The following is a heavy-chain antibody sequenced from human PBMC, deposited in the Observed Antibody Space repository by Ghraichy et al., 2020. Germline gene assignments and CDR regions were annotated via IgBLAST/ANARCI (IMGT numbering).Heavy chain of an antibody. V-gene: IGHV3-23*01. CDR3: AKVKGSGNYVNGSFNL. CDR1: GLTFSNFA. J-gene: IGHJ2*01. CDR2: ISGSGGSI. D-gene: IGHD1-26*01. Sequence: GESLNISCAVSGLTFSNFAMAWVRQAPGKGLEWVSTISGSGGSIWYADSGKGRFIISRDNSRSTFYLQMTSLRAEDTAVYYCAKVKGSGNYVNGSFNLWGRGTPVTFSP.